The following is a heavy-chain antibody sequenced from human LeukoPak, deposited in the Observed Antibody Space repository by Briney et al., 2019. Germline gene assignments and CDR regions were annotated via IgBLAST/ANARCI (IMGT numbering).Heavy chain of an antibody. V-gene: IGHV3-15*01. CDR2: IKGKTDGETI. J-gene: IGHJ4*02. D-gene: IGHD4-17*01. CDR3: ATLNSVTTL. Sequence: GGSLRLSCAASGFSFSSAWMSWVRQGPGKGPEWVGRIKGKTDGETIDYITPVKGRFIISRDDSKNTLYLQMNSLKTEDTALYYCATLNSVTTLWGQGTLVTVSS. CDR1: GFSFSSAW.